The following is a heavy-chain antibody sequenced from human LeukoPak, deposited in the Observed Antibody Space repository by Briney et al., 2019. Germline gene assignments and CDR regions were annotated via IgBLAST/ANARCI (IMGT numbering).Heavy chain of an antibody. CDR1: GYNFISYG. D-gene: IGHD2-2*01. CDR2: VSTYNGNT. J-gene: IGHJ3*01. Sequence: ASVKVSCKASGYNFISYGVSWVRQAPGQGLEWMGWVSTYNGNTNYAQNLQYRVTMTTDPATGTAYMELTNLRSGDTAVYYCARSGHCSSSSCYRESDGLDFWGQGTMVTVSS. CDR3: ARSGHCSSSSCYRESDGLDF. V-gene: IGHV1-18*01.